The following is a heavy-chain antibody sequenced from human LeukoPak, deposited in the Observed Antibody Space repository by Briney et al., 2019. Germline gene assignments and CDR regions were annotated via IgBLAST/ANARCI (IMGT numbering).Heavy chain of an antibody. D-gene: IGHD3-10*01. J-gene: IGHJ5*02. CDR1: GGSISSGDYY. Sequence: SQTLSLTCTVSGGSISSGDYYWSWIRQPPGKGLEWIGYIYHSGSTYYNPSLKSRVTISLDTSKNQFSLKLSSVTAADTAVYYCARRRFGPGWFDPWGQGTLVTVSS. CDR2: IYHSGST. CDR3: ARRRFGPGWFDP. V-gene: IGHV4-30-4*01.